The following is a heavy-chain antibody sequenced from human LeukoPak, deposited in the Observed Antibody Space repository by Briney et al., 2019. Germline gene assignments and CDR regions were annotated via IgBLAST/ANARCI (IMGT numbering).Heavy chain of an antibody. CDR1: GYTFTGYY. CDR3: ARAVPAAMHPFDY. V-gene: IGHV1-8*02. CDR2: INPNSGNT. Sequence: GASVKVSCKASGYTFTGYYMHWVRQAPGQGLEWMGWINPNSGNTGYAQKFQGRVTMTRNTSISTAYMELSSLRSEDTAVYYCARAVPAAMHPFDYWGQGTLVTVSS. D-gene: IGHD2-2*01. J-gene: IGHJ4*02.